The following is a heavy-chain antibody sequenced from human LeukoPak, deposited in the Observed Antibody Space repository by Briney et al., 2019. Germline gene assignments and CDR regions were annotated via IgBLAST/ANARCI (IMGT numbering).Heavy chain of an antibody. D-gene: IGHD3-10*01. CDR3: ARVQARDYYYYYYMDV. Sequence: SETLSLTCTVSGGSISSYYWSWIRQPAGKGLEWIGRIYTSGSTNYNPSLKSRVTMSVDTSKSQFPLKLSSVTAADTAVYYCARVQARDYYYYYYMDVWGKGTTVTVSS. V-gene: IGHV4-4*07. CDR2: IYTSGST. CDR1: GGSISSYY. J-gene: IGHJ6*03.